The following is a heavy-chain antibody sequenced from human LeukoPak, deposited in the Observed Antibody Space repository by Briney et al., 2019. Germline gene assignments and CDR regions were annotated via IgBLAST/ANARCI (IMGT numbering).Heavy chain of an antibody. V-gene: IGHV1-46*01. Sequence: ASVKVSCKASGYTFTSYYMHWVRQAPGQGLEWMGIINPSGGSTSYAQKFQGRVTMTRDTSISTAYMELSRLRSDDTAVYYCARATAAYFDYWGQGTLVTVSS. CDR1: GYTFTSYY. J-gene: IGHJ4*02. CDR2: INPSGGST. CDR3: ARATAAYFDY. D-gene: IGHD5-12*01.